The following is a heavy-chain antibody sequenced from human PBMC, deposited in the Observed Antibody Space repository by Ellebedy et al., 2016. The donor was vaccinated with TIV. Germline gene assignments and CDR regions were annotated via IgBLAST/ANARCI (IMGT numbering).Heavy chain of an antibody. CDR1: GFTFSSHG. CDR3: ARDPTKLTYYDIDGHRLDL. CDR2: IWYDGSDT. V-gene: IGHV3-33*08. Sequence: GGSLRLSCAASGFTFSSHGMHWVRQAPGKGLEWVAVIWYDGSDTQYADSVKGRFTMSRDNSGNTLFLQMHTLRAEDTAVYYCARDPTKLTYYDIDGHRLDLWGQGTLVTVSS. D-gene: IGHD3-9*01. J-gene: IGHJ4*02.